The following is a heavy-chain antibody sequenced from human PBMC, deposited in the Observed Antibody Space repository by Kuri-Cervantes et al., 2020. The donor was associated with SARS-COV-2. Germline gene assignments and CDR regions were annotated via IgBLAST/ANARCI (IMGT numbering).Heavy chain of an antibody. V-gene: IGHV4-39*07. J-gene: IGHJ6*03. D-gene: IGHD6-13*01. CDR3: ARATNMYCSSWYSHYYYYYYMDV. Sequence: SETLSLTCTVSGGSISSGDYYWSWIRQPPGKGLECIGEINHSASTNYNPSLKSRVTISVDTSKNQFSLKLSSATAADMAVYYCARATNMYCSSWYSHYYYYYYMDVWGKGTTVTVSS. CDR2: INHSAST. CDR1: GGSISSGDYY.